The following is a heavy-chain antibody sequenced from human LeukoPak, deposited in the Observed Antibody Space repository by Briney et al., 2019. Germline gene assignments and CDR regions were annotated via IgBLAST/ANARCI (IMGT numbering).Heavy chain of an antibody. CDR2: IKSKTDGGTT. CDR1: GFTFSNAW. D-gene: IGHD2-15*01. V-gene: IGHV3-15*01. Sequence: GGSLRLSCAASGFTFSNAWMSWVRQAPGKGLEWVGRIKSKTDGGTTDYAAPVKGRFTISRDDSKNTLYLQMNSLKTEDTAVYYCTTEFDGGYPWEDWGQGTLVTVSS. CDR3: TTEFDGGYPWED. J-gene: IGHJ4*02.